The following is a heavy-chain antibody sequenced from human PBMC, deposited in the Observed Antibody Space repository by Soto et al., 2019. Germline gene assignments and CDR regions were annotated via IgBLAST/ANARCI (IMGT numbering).Heavy chain of an antibody. CDR1: GGSISSYY. CDR3: ARTDSGSHGDHFDY. V-gene: IGHV4-59*01. D-gene: IGHD1-26*01. CDR2: IYNSGST. J-gene: IGHJ4*02. Sequence: SETLSLTCTVSGGSISSYYWSWIRQPPGKGLEWIGYIYNSGSTNYNPSLKSRVTTSVDTSKNQFSLKLSSVTAADTAVYYCARTDSGSHGDHFDYWGQGALVTVSS.